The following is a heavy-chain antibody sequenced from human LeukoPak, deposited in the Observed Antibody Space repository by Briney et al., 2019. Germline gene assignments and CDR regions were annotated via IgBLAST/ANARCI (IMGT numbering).Heavy chain of an antibody. D-gene: IGHD2-15*01. CDR1: GFAFSSYA. CDR2: ISGSGSSI. J-gene: IGHJ4*02. V-gene: IGHV3-23*01. CDR3: AKDNHHGSTYYFDY. Sequence: PGGSLRLSCAASGFAFSSYATNWVRQAPGKGPEWVSGISGSGSSIDYADSVKGRFTISRDNSKNTVDLQMNSLRVEDTAVYYCAKDNHHGSTYYFDYWGQGTLVTVSS.